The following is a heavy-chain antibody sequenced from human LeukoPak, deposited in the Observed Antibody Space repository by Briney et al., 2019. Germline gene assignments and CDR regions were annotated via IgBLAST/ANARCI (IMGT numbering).Heavy chain of an antibody. CDR3: ATSSGGSYTGVDY. D-gene: IGHD2-15*01. V-gene: IGHV3-23*01. CDR1: GFTFSSYA. Sequence: PGGSLRLSCAASGFTFSSYAMNWVRQAPGKGLEWVSDISGSGSSTYYADSVKGRFTISRDNSKNTPYLQMNSLRAEDTAVYYCATSSGGSYTGVDYWGQGTLVTVSS. CDR2: ISGSGSST. J-gene: IGHJ4*02.